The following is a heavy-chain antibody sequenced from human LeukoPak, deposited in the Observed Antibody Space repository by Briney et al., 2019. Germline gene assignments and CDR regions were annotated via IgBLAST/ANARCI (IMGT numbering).Heavy chain of an antibody. J-gene: IGHJ4*02. Sequence: GESLKISCKGSGYSFNSYWIGWVRQMPGKGLKWMGIIYPGDSDARYSPSFQGQVTISADKSISTAYLQWRSLKASDTAMYYCARRRDLYSGSYYPFDYWGQGTLVTVSS. CDR2: IYPGDSDA. CDR3: ARRRDLYSGSYYPFDY. V-gene: IGHV5-51*01. D-gene: IGHD1-26*01. CDR1: GYSFNSYW.